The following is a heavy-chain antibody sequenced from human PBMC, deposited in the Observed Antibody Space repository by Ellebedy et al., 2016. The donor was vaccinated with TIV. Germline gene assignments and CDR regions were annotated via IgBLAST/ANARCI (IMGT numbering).Heavy chain of an antibody. CDR2: INHSGST. V-gene: IGHV4-34*01. Sequence: SETLSLXXAVYGGSFSGYYWSWIRQPPGKGLEWIGEINHSGSTNYNPSLKSRVTISVDTSKNQFSLKLSSVTAADTAVYYCARDRRYSGYDGLDYWGQGTLVTVSS. CDR1: GGSFSGYY. J-gene: IGHJ4*02. CDR3: ARDRRYSGYDGLDY. D-gene: IGHD5-12*01.